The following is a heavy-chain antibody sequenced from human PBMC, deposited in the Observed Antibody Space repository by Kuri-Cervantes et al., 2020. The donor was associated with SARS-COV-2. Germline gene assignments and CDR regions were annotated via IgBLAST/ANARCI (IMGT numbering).Heavy chain of an antibody. CDR2: IKQDGSEK. V-gene: IGHV3-7*03. D-gene: IGHD3-22*01. CDR3: ARDLYYDISDYPGY. J-gene: IGHJ4*02. CDR1: GFTFSSYW. Sequence: GESLKIYCAASGFTFSSYWMSWVRQAPGKGLEWVANIKQDGSEKYYVDSVKGRFTISRDNSKNPLFLQMNSLRAEDTAVYYCARDLYYDISDYPGYWGQGTLVTVSS.